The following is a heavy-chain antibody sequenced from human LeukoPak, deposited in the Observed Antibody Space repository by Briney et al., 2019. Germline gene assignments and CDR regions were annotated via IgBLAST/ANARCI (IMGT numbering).Heavy chain of an antibody. Sequence: SETLSLTCSVSGYSISSGYYWGWIRQPPGKGLEWIGSIFHSGSTYYNPSLKSRVTISLDTSKNQFSLKLSSVTAADTAVYYCARVRRTYYYYMDVWGKGTTVTVSS. J-gene: IGHJ6*03. CDR1: GYSISSGYY. V-gene: IGHV4-38-2*02. CDR3: ARVRRTYYYYMDV. CDR2: IFHSGST.